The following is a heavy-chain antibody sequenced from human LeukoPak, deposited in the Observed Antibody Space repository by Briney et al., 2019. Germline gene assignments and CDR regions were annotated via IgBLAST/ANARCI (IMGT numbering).Heavy chain of an antibody. CDR3: AKDRENRGIAVAGSY. CDR2: ISYDGSNK. CDR1: GFTFSSYG. D-gene: IGHD6-19*01. V-gene: IGHV3-30*18. J-gene: IGHJ4*02. Sequence: GGSLRLSCAASGFTFSSYGMYWVRQAPGKGLEWVAVISYDGSNKYYVDSVKGRFTISRDNSKNTLYLQMNSLRAEDTAVYYCAKDRENRGIAVAGSYWGQGTLVTVSS.